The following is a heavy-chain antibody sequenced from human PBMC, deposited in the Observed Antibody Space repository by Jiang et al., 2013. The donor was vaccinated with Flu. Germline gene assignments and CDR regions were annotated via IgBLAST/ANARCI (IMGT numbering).Heavy chain of an antibody. CDR3: ARFAYNSPSGDY. J-gene: IGHJ4*02. CDR1: GGSFIGYY. CDR2: INQSGST. D-gene: IGHD6-6*01. Sequence: LLKPSETLSLTCAVYGGSFIGYYWIWIRRPPGKGLEWIGEINQSGSTNYNPSLKSRVTISMDTSNIQFSLNLSSVTAADTAIYYCARFAYNSPSGDYWGQGTLVTVSS. V-gene: IGHV4-34*01.